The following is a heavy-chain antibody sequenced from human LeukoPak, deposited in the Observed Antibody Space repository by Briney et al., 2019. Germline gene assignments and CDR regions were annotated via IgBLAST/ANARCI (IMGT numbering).Heavy chain of an antibody. D-gene: IGHD3-10*01. Sequence: PGGSLRLSCAASGFTFDDYAMHWVRQAPGKGLEWVSLISGDGGSTYYADSVKGRFTISRDNSKNSLYLQMNSLRTEDTALYYCAKGSTNYYGSWSYQRTTYPDYWGQGTLVTVSS. CDR2: ISGDGGST. CDR3: AKGSTNYYGSWSYQRTTYPDY. V-gene: IGHV3-43*02. J-gene: IGHJ4*02. CDR1: GFTFDDYA.